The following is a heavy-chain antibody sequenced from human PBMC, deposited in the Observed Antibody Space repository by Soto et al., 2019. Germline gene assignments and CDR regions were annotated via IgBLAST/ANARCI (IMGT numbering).Heavy chain of an antibody. CDR3: ARRSSGWYFDY. Sequence: EVQLLESGGGLVQSGGSLRLSCAASGFTFSNYAMNWVRQAPGKGLEWVSVISGSGGSTYYADSVKGRFTISRDNSKNPLYLQMNSLRAEDTAVYYCARRSSGWYFDYWGQGTLVTVSS. V-gene: IGHV3-23*01. CDR1: GFTFSNYA. CDR2: ISGSGGST. D-gene: IGHD6-19*01. J-gene: IGHJ4*02.